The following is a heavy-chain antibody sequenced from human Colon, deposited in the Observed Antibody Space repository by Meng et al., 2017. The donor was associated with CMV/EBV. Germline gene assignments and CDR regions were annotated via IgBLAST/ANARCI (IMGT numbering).Heavy chain of an antibody. Sequence: GESLKISCAASGFNFFSYEMNWVRQAPGKGLEWVSYISSRGTTIYYADSVKGRFTISRDNAKNSLYVQMNSLRAEDMAVYFCARTYYWGQGTLVTVSS. J-gene: IGHJ4*02. CDR3: ARTYY. CDR2: ISSRGTTI. CDR1: GFNFFSYE. V-gene: IGHV3-48*03.